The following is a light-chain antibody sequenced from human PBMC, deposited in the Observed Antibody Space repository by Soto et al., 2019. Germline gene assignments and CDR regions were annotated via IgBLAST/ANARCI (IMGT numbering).Light chain of an antibody. Sequence: QSVLTQPASVSGSPGQSITISCTGTSSDVGGYNYVSWYQQHPGKAPKLMIYEVNYRPSGVSDRFSGSKSGTTASLTISGLQAEDEADYYCTSYTSSITYVFGTGTKLTVL. V-gene: IGLV2-14*01. J-gene: IGLJ1*01. CDR2: EVN. CDR3: TSYTSSITYV. CDR1: SSDVGGYNY.